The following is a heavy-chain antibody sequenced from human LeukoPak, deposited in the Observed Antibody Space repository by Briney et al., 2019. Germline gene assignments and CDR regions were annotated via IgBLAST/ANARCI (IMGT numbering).Heavy chain of an antibody. J-gene: IGHJ5*02. CDR3: ARTRGPNWFDP. Sequence: SETLSLTCTVSGGSISSYYWSWIRQPPGKGLEWIGYIYTSGSTNYNPSLKSRVTISVDTSKNQFSLKLSSVTAAGTAVYYCARTRGPNWFDPWGQGTLVTVSS. CDR2: IYTSGST. CDR1: GGSISSYY. V-gene: IGHV4-4*09.